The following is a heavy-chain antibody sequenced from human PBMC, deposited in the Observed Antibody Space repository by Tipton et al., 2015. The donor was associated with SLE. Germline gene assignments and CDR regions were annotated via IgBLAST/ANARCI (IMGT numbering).Heavy chain of an antibody. Sequence: TLSLTCTVSGTSINTYYWSWIRQPPGKGLEYIGDIYTSGSTNYNPSLKSRVTISVETSKNQFSLNLTSVTAADTAVYYCASLRRDGYINRNYFFYQGPDVWGQGTTVTVSS. D-gene: IGHD5-24*01. CDR1: GTSINTYY. CDR3: ASLRRDGYINRNYFFYQGPDV. J-gene: IGHJ6*02. V-gene: IGHV4-4*08. CDR2: IYTSGST.